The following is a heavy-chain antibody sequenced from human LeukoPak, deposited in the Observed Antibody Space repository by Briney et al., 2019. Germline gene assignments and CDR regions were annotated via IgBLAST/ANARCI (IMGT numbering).Heavy chain of an antibody. CDR3: ARASGSYDPYYYYYMDV. V-gene: IGHV3-20*04. Sequence: PGGSLRLSCAASGFTFDDYGMSWVRQAPGKGLEWVSGINWNGGSTGYVDSVKGRFTISRDNAKNSLYPQMNSLRAEDTALYYCARASGSYDPYYYYYMDVWGKGTTVTVSS. CDR1: GFTFDDYG. D-gene: IGHD1-26*01. CDR2: INWNGGST. J-gene: IGHJ6*03.